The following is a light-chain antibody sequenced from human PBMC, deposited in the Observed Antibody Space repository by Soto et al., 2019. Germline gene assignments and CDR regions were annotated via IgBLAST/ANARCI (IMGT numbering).Light chain of an antibody. CDR1: SSNIGNNY. J-gene: IGLJ2*01. CDR3: GTWDSSLSAVV. Sequence: QPVLTQPPSVSAAPGQTVTISCSGRSSNIGNNYVSWYQQVPGTAPKLLIKDNDKRPSGIPDRFSGSKSGTSATLGITGLQTGDEANYYCGTWDSSLSAVVFGGGTKVTVL. CDR2: DND. V-gene: IGLV1-51*01.